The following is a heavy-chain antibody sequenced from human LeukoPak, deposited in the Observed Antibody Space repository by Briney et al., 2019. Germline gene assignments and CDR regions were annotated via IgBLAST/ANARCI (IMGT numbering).Heavy chain of an antibody. Sequence: ASVKVSCKASGYTFTSYGISWVRQAPGQGLEWMGWISAYNGNTNYAQKLQGRVTMTTDTSTSTAYMELRSLRSDDTAVYYCARDPSFDCGGDCFYYFDYWGQGTLVTVSS. CDR1: GYTFTSYG. D-gene: IGHD2-21*01. V-gene: IGHV1-18*01. CDR2: ISAYNGNT. CDR3: ARDPSFDCGGDCFYYFDY. J-gene: IGHJ4*02.